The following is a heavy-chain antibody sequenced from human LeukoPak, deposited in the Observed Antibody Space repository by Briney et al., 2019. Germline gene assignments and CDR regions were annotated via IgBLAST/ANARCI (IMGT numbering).Heavy chain of an antibody. J-gene: IGHJ3*02. CDR3: ARHGSSTVVVVAAAWDAFDI. CDR1: GGSISSYY. Sequence: SETLSLTCTVSGGSISSYYWSWIRQPPGKGLEWIGYIYYSGSTNYNPSFKSRVTISVDTSKNQFSLKLSSVTAADTAVYYCARHGSSTVVVVAAAWDAFDIWGQGTMVTVSS. D-gene: IGHD2-15*01. V-gene: IGHV4-59*08. CDR2: IYYSGST.